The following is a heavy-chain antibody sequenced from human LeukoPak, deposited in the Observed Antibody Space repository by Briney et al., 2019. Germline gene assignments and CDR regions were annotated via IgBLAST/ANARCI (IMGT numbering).Heavy chain of an antibody. CDR2: INPNSGGT. Sequence: GASVKVSCKASGYTFTGYYMHWVRQAPGQGLEWMGWINPNSGGTNYAQKFQGRVTMTRDTSISTAYMELSWLRSDDTAVYYCARLYGSGGYYAFDYWGQGTLVTVSS. CDR3: ARLYGSGGYYAFDY. J-gene: IGHJ4*02. D-gene: IGHD3-10*01. V-gene: IGHV1-2*02. CDR1: GYTFTGYY.